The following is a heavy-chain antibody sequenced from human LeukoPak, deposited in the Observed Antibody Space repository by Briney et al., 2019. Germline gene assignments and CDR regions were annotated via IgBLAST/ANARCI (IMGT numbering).Heavy chain of an antibody. Sequence: ASVKVSCKASGYSFTGYYVHWVRQAPGQGLEWVGWISPNSGGTHYVQKFQGRVTMTSDTSINTAYMELSSLRFDDTAVYYCASNPYETFYSMDVWGQGTTVTVSS. D-gene: IGHD2-15*01. CDR1: GYSFTGYY. V-gene: IGHV1-2*02. J-gene: IGHJ6*02. CDR3: ASNPYETFYSMDV. CDR2: ISPNSGGT.